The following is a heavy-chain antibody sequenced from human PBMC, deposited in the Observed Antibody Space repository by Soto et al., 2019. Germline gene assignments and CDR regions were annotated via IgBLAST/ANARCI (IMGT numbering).Heavy chain of an antibody. D-gene: IGHD6-13*01. CDR3: AYSSTPFDY. V-gene: IGHV3-23*01. Sequence: EVQLLESGGGLVQPGGSLRLSCAASGFTFSSYAMSWVSQAPGKGLEWVSAISGSGGSTYYADSVKGRFTISRDNSQNTLYLQLNSLRAEDTAVYYCAYSSTPFDYWGQGTLVTVSS. CDR1: GFTFSSYA. J-gene: IGHJ4*02. CDR2: ISGSGGST.